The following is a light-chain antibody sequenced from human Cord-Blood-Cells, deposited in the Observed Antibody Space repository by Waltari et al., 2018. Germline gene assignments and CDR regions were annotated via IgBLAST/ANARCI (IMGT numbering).Light chain of an antibody. CDR2: EVS. V-gene: IGLV2-8*01. CDR1: SSDVGGFNY. CDR3: SSYAGSNNFVV. Sequence: QSALPQPPSASGSPGQSVTISCTGTSSDVGGFNYVSWYQQHPGKAPKLMIYEVSTRPSGVPDRFSGSKSGNTASLTVSGLQAEDEADYYCSSYAGSNNFVVFGGGTKLTVL. J-gene: IGLJ2*01.